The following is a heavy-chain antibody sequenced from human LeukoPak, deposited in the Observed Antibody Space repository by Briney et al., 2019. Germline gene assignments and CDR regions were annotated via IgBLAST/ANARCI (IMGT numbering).Heavy chain of an antibody. V-gene: IGHV4-39*01. CDR2: IYYSGST. D-gene: IGHD3-22*01. Sequence: SETLSLTCTVSGGSISSSSYYWGWIRQPPGKGLEWIGSIYYSGSTYYNPSLKSRVTISVDTSKNQFSLKLSSVTAADTAVYYCARGLGSGYYHYYYYMDVWGKGTTVTISS. CDR3: ARGLGSGYYHYYYYMDV. J-gene: IGHJ6*03. CDR1: GGSISSSSYY.